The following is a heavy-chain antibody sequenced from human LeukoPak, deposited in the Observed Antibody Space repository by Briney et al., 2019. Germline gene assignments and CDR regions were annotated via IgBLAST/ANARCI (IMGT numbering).Heavy chain of an antibody. J-gene: IGHJ4*02. CDR1: GFTFSSYA. CDR2: ISGSGGST. CDR3: ARVDAVSSWGAY. Sequence: GGSLRLSCAASGFTFSSYAMSWVRQAPGKGLEWVSAISGSGGSTYYADSVKGRFTISRDNSKNTLYLQMNSLRAEDTAVYYCARVDAVSSWGAYWGQGTLVTVSS. D-gene: IGHD6-13*01. V-gene: IGHV3-23*01.